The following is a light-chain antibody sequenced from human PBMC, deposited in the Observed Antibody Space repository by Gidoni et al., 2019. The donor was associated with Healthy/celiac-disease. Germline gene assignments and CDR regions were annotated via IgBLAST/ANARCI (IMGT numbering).Light chain of an antibody. CDR3: LQHNSYPWT. Sequence: DIQMTQSPSSLSASVRDSVTITCRASQGIRNDVGWYQQKPGKAPKRLIYAASSLQSGVPSRFSGRGSGTEFTITISSLQLEDFATYYCLQHNSYPWTFGQGTKVEIK. V-gene: IGKV1-17*01. CDR1: QGIRND. CDR2: AAS. J-gene: IGKJ1*01.